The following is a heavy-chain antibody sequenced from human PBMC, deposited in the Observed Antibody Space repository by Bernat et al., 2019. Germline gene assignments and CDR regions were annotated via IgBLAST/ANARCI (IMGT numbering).Heavy chain of an antibody. CDR1: GFTFSSYA. D-gene: IGHD6-19*01. CDR2: ISGSGGST. J-gene: IGHJ6*03. V-gene: IGHV3-23*04. CDR3: AKGGAGSLTYYYYYYMDV. Sequence: EVQLVESGGGLVKPGGSLRLSCAASGFTFSSYAMSWVRQAPGKGLEWVSVISGSGGSTYYAGSVKGRFTISRDNSKNTLYLQMNSLRAEDTAVYYCAKGGAGSLTYYYYYYMDVWGKGTTVTVSS.